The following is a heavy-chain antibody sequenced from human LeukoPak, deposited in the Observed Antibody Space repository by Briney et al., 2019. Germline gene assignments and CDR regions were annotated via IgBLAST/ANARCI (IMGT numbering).Heavy chain of an antibody. CDR2: ISTYNGNT. J-gene: IGHJ4*02. D-gene: IGHD3-22*01. V-gene: IGHV1-18*01. CDR1: GYTFTSYG. CDR3: ARDPYYYDSSGYNIDY. Sequence: ASVKVSCKASGYTFTSYGINWVRQAPGQGLEWMGWISTYNGNTNYAPKLQGRLTMTTDTSTSTAYMELRSLRSDDTAVYYCARDPYYYDSSGYNIDYWGQGTLVTVSS.